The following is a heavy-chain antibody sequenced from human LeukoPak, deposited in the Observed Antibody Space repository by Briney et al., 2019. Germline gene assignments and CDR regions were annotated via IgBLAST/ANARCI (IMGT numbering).Heavy chain of an antibody. D-gene: IGHD2-21*01. CDR3: ARFIHTRYYFDY. V-gene: IGHV3-21*01. CDR1: GFTFSSYS. CDR2: ISSSSSYI. J-gene: IGHJ4*02. Sequence: SGGSLRLSCAASGFTFSSYSMNWVRHAPGKVLEWVSSISSSSSYIYYADSVKDRFTISRDNAKNSLYLQMNSLRAEDTAVYYCARFIHTRYYFDYWGQGTLVTVSS.